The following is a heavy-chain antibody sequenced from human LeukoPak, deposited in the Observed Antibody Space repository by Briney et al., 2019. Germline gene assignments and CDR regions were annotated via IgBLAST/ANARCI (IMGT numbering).Heavy chain of an antibody. J-gene: IGHJ4*02. V-gene: IGHV3-21*01. CDR3: AREGGSYQPIDY. CDR2: ISSSSSYI. Sequence: PGGSLRLSCAASGFTFSSYSMNWVRQAPGKGLEWVSSISSSSSYIYYADSVKGRFTISRDNAKNSLYLQMNSLRAEDTAVYYCAREGGSYQPIDYWGQGTLVTVSS. D-gene: IGHD1-26*01. CDR1: GFTFSSYS.